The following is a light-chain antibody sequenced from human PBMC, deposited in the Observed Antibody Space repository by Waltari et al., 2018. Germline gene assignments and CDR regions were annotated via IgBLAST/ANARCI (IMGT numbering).Light chain of an antibody. CDR3: QKYGSLPAT. J-gene: IGKJ1*01. CDR1: QSFSRF. Sequence: EIMLTQSPGTLSLSPGERATLFCRASQSFSRFLAWYQQKPGQAPRRLIYDASTRATGSPDRISGSGAGTDFSLTISRLEPEDIAVYYCQKYGSLPATFGQGTKVEIK. CDR2: DAS. V-gene: IGKV3-20*01.